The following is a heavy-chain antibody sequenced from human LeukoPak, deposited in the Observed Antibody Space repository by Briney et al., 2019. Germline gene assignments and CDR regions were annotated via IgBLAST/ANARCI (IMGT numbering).Heavy chain of an antibody. Sequence: GGSLRLSCAASGFTFSSYSMNWVRQAPGKGLEWVSYISSSSSTIYYADSVKGRFTISRDNAKNSLYLQMNSLRAEDTAVYYCARAGRYYGSGSYLERGGRPKYFQHWGQGTLVTVSS. CDR2: ISSSSSTI. D-gene: IGHD3-10*01. CDR1: GFTFSSYS. J-gene: IGHJ1*01. V-gene: IGHV3-48*04. CDR3: ARAGRYYGSGSYLERGGRPKYFQH.